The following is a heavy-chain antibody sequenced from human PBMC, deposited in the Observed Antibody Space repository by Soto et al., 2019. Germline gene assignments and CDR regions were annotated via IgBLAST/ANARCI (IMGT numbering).Heavy chain of an antibody. J-gene: IGHJ4*02. CDR2: IRGSSNTT. CDR3: AKDVNYDILAGYYYY. Sequence: EVQLLESGGGLVQPGGSLRLSCAASGFTFSSYGMSWVRQAPGKGLEWVSAIRGSSNTTYYADSVKGRFTISRDNSKSTLYLQMNSLRAEDTAIYYCAKDVNYDILAGYYYYWGQGTLVTVSS. V-gene: IGHV3-23*01. CDR1: GFTFSSYG. D-gene: IGHD3-9*01.